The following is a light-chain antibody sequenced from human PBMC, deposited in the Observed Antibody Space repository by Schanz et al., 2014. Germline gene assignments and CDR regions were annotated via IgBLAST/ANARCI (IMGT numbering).Light chain of an antibody. J-gene: IGKJ2*01. V-gene: IGKV3-15*01. CDR2: GAS. CDR1: QSVSSN. Sequence: EIVMTQSPATLSVSPGERATLSCRASQSVSSNLAWFQQKPGQAPRLLIYGASTRATGFPARFSGSGSGTEFTLTIDSLQSEDFAVYYCQQYHNRYTFGQGTKLEIK. CDR3: QQYHNRYT.